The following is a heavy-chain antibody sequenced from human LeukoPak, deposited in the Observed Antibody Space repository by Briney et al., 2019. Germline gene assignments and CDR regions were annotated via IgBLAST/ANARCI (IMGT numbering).Heavy chain of an antibody. CDR2: INPRRDST. D-gene: IGHD2-21*02. Sequence: GASVTVSFKASGYTFTNYFMHWVRQAPGQGLEWMGIINPRRDSTGYAQKFQGRITMTTDMSTRTVYMELSSLESEDTAVYYCARRDCVGDCYSNWFDPWGQGTLVTVSS. CDR3: ARRDCVGDCYSNWFDP. V-gene: IGHV1-46*01. J-gene: IGHJ5*02. CDR1: GYTFTNYF.